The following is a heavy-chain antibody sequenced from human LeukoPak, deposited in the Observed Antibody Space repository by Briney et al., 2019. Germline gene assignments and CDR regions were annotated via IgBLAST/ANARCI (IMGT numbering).Heavy chain of an antibody. J-gene: IGHJ4*02. CDR2: IFSSGST. CDR3: ARHYYDRSGSYSFDY. D-gene: IGHD3-22*01. CDR1: GGSISGYY. V-gene: IGHV4-59*08. Sequence: SETLSLTCTVSGGSISGYYWSWIRQPPGKGLEWIGYIFSSGSTNYNPSLKSRVTISEDTSVNQFSLKLSSVTAADTAVYYCARHYYDRSGSYSFDYWGQGTLVTVPS.